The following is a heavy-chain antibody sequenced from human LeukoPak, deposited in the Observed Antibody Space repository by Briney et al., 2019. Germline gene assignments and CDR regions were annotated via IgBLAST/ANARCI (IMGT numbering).Heavy chain of an antibody. CDR3: ARVAATIYWYYGMDV. J-gene: IGHJ6*02. CDR2: ISAYNGNT. CDR1: GYTFTSNG. V-gene: IGHV1-18*01. Sequence: ASVKVSCKASGYTFTSNGISWVRQAPGQGLEWMGWISAYNGNTNYAQKVQDRVTMTTDTSTSTGYMELRSLRSDDTAVYYCARVAATIYWYYGMDVWGQGTTVTVPS. D-gene: IGHD6-13*01.